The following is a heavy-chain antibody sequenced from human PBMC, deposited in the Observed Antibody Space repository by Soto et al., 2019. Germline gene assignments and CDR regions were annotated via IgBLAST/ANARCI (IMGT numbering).Heavy chain of an antibody. CDR2: ISSSSSYI. V-gene: IGHV3-21*01. D-gene: IGHD2-15*01. J-gene: IGHJ6*02. CDR3: ARDNSGVFHYGMDV. CDR1: GFTLSSYS. Sequence: GGSLRLSCAASGFTLSSYSVNWVRQAPGKGLEWVSSISSSSSYIYYADSVKGRFTISRDNAKNSLYLQMNSLRAEDTAVYYCARDNSGVFHYGMDVWGQGTTVTVSS.